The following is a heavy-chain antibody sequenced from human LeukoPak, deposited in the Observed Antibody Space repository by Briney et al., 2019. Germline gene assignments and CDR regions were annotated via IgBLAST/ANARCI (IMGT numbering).Heavy chain of an antibody. CDR3: AKEGDSSFIDY. J-gene: IGHJ4*02. D-gene: IGHD6-13*01. V-gene: IGHV3-9*01. CDR1: GFTFDDYA. CDR2: ISWNSGSI. Sequence: AGGSLRLSCAASGFTFDDYAMHWVRQAPGKGLEWVSGISWNSGSIGYADSVKGRFTISRDNAKNSLHLQMNSLRDEDTALYYCAKEGDSSFIDYWGQGTLVTVSS.